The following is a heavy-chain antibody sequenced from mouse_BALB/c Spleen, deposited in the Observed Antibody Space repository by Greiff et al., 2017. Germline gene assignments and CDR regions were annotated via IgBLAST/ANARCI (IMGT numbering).Heavy chain of an antibody. CDR2: ISSGSSTI. J-gene: IGHJ4*01. Sequence: DVHLVESGGGLVQPGGSRKLSCAASGFTFSSFGMHWVRQAPEKGLEWVAYISSGSSTIYYADTVKGRFTISRDNPKNTLFLQMTSLRSEDTAMYYCARWLFYAMDYWGQGTSVTVSS. CDR3: ARWLFYAMDY. V-gene: IGHV5-17*02. CDR1: GFTFSSFG.